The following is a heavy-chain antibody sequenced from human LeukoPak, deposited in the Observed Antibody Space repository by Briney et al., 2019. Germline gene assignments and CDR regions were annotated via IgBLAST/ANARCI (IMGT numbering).Heavy chain of an antibody. J-gene: IGHJ4*02. CDR2: ISYGGSNK. CDR1: GFTFSNYA. CDR3: ARDRDTRVGPTDIDY. V-gene: IGHV3-30*04. Sequence: PGGSLRLSCAASGFTFSNYAMHWVRQAPGKGLEWVAVISYGGSNKYYADSVKGRFTISRDNSKNTVYLQMNSLRAEDTAVYYCARDRDTRVGPTDIDYWGQGTLVTVSS. D-gene: IGHD5-18*01.